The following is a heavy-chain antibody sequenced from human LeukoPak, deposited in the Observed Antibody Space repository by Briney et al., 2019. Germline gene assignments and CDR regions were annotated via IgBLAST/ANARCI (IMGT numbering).Heavy chain of an antibody. CDR3: ARDGLRGIGY. D-gene: IGHD3-16*01. CDR2: ISAYNGNT. V-gene: IGHV1-18*04. CDR1: GYSFTSYW. Sequence: GESLKISCKGSGYSFTSYWIGWVRQAPGQGLEWMGWISAYNGNTNYAQKLQGRVTMTTDTSTSTAYMELRSLRSDDTAVYYCARDGLRGIGYWGQGTLVTVSS. J-gene: IGHJ4*02.